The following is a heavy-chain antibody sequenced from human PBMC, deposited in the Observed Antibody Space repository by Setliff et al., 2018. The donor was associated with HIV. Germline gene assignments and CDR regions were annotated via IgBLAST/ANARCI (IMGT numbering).Heavy chain of an antibody. Sequence: PGGSLRLSCAASGFTFSSYSMNWVRQAPGKGLEWVSSITSSSSYIYYADSVKGRFTISRDNAKNSLHLQMNSLRVEDTAVYYCARVWRSYPDVWGQGTLVTVSS. CDR2: ITSSSSYI. V-gene: IGHV3-21*01. D-gene: IGHD3-3*01. CDR3: ARVWRSYPDV. J-gene: IGHJ4*02. CDR1: GFTFSSYS.